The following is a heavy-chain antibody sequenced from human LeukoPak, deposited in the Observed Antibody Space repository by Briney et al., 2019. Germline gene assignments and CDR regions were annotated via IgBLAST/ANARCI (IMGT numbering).Heavy chain of an antibody. D-gene: IGHD3-10*01. CDR1: GYSFTNYA. J-gene: IGHJ4*02. CDR2: INTNTGNS. Sequence: ASVKVSCKASGYSFTNYAMNWVRQAPGQGLEWMGWINTNTGNSTYAQVFTGRFVFSLDTSVSAAYLQISSLKAEDTAVYYCAREGITMVRGSFADYWGQGTLVTVSS. CDR3: AREGITMVRGSFADY. V-gene: IGHV7-4-1*02.